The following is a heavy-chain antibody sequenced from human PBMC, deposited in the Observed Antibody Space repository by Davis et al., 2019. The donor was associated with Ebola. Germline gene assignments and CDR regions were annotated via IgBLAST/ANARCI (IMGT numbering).Heavy chain of an antibody. CDR3: ARDMITGAAAGIGY. V-gene: IGHV4-59*12. CDR1: GGSISSYY. J-gene: IGHJ4*02. D-gene: IGHD6-13*01. Sequence: SETLSLTCTVSGGSISSYYWSWIRQPPGKGLEWIGYIYYRGSTNYNPSLKSRVTISVDTSKNQFSLKLSSVTAADTAVYYCARDMITGAAAGIGYWGQGTLVTVSS. CDR2: IYYRGST.